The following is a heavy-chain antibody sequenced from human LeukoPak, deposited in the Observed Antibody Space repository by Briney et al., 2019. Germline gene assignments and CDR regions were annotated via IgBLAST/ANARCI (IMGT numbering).Heavy chain of an antibody. CDR2: IWYDGSNK. CDR3: ARDPTSYYGFWSSSLPRYYFDY. Sequence: GGSLRLSCAASGFTFSSYGMHWVRQAPGKGLEWVAVIWYDGSNKYYADSVKGRFTISRDNSKNTLYLQMNSLRAEDTAVYYCARDPTSYYGFWSSSLPRYYFDYWGQGTLVTVSS. CDR1: GFTFSSYG. V-gene: IGHV3-33*01. J-gene: IGHJ4*02. D-gene: IGHD3-3*01.